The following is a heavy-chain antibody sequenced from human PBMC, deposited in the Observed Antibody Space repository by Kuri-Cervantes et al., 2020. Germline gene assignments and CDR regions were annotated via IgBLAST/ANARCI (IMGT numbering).Heavy chain of an antibody. D-gene: IGHD3-22*01. CDR1: GCTFTSYA. CDR3: AAEAPNYYDSSGYNFDY. J-gene: IGHJ4*02. CDR2: FVVGSGKT. V-gene: IGHV1-58*01. Sequence: SGKVSCKASGCTFTSYAVQWVRQARGQRLEWIEWFVVGSGKTNYAQKFQERVTITRDMSTSTAYTELSSLRSEDTAVYYCAAEAPNYYDSSGYNFDYWGQGTLVTVSS.